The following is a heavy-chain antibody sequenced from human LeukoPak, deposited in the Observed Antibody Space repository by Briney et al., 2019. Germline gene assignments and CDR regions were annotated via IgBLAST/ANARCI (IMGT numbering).Heavy chain of an antibody. Sequence: ASVKVSCKVSGYSLTQLSMHWVRQGIGRGLEWMGGFDSVDGETIYAQKFQGRVTMTENTSTDTAYMELSSLRSDDTAVYYCARRGIAAFAFDCWGQGTLVTVSS. CDR1: GYSLTQLS. D-gene: IGHD6-13*01. V-gene: IGHV1-24*01. CDR2: FDSVDGET. CDR3: ARRGIAAFAFDC. J-gene: IGHJ4*02.